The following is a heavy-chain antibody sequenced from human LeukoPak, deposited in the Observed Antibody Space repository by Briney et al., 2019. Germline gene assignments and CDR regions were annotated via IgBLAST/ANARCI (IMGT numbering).Heavy chain of an antibody. D-gene: IGHD3-22*01. V-gene: IGHV4-38-2*02. CDR2: IYHSGST. Sequence: PSETLSLTCTVSGYSISSGYYWGWIRQPPGKGLEWIGSIYHSGSTYYNPSLKSRVTISVDTSKTQFSLKLSSVTAADTAVYYCARGTDYDSSGYSLTYYFDYWGQGTLVTVSS. CDR1: GYSISSGYY. CDR3: ARGTDYDSSGYSLTYYFDY. J-gene: IGHJ4*02.